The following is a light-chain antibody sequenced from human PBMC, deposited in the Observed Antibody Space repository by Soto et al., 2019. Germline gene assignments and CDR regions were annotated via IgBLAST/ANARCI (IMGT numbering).Light chain of an antibody. CDR1: QSISNH. CDR3: QQSYSSPPT. J-gene: IGKJ1*01. Sequence: DIQMTQSPSSLSASVEDRVIITCRASQSISNHLNWYQQKPGKAPKLLIFAASSLQSGVPSRFSGSRSGPDVTLTLSSLQSEDFATYYCQQSYSSPPTFGLGNKVEIK. CDR2: AAS. V-gene: IGKV1-39*01.